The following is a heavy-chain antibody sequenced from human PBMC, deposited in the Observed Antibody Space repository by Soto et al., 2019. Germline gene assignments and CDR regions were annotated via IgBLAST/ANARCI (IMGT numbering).Heavy chain of an antibody. CDR2: INHSGST. D-gene: IGHD1-1*01. CDR3: AVTLHYKIHSRDFDX. V-gene: IGHV4-34*01. J-gene: IGHJ4*02. Sequence: PSETLSLTFAVYGGSFSGCYWSWIRQPPGKGLEWIWEINHSGSTNYNQSLKSRVTISVDTSKNQLSLKLSSVTAADTAVYYCAVTLHYKIHSRDFDXWGQGTLVTVSX. CDR1: GGSFSGCY.